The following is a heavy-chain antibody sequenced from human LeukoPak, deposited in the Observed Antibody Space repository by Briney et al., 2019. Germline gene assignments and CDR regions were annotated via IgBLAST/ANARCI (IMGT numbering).Heavy chain of an antibody. J-gene: IGHJ4*02. Sequence: GGTLRLSCAASGFTFSSYAMRWVRQAPGKGLEWVSAISGSGGSTYYADSVKGRFTISRDNAKNTLYLQMNSLRAEDTAVYYCAALDYGHDYWGQGTLVTVSS. CDR3: AALDYGHDY. CDR1: GFTFSSYA. D-gene: IGHD3-16*01. V-gene: IGHV3-23*01. CDR2: ISGSGGST.